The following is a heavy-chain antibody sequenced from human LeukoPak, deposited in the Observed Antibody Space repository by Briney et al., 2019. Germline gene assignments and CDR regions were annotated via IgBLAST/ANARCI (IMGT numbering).Heavy chain of an antibody. Sequence: SETLSLTCAVYGGSFSVYYWTWIRQPPGKGLEWIGEINHSGSTNYNSSLKSRVIISVDTSKNQFSLRLSSVTAADTALYYCASYDSSGSYYFDYWGQGTLVTVSS. D-gene: IGHD3-22*01. CDR3: ASYDSSGSYYFDY. J-gene: IGHJ4*02. V-gene: IGHV4-34*01. CDR2: INHSGST. CDR1: GGSFSVYY.